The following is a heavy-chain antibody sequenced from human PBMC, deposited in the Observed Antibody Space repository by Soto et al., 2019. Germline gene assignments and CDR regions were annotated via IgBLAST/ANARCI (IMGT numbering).Heavy chain of an antibody. Sequence: ASVKVSCKVSGYTLTELSMHWVRQAPGKGLEWMGGFDPEDGETIYAQKFQGRVTMTEDTSTDTAYMELSSLRSEDTAVYYCAAAGIVVVPAAYYFDYWAREPWSPSPQ. D-gene: IGHD2-2*01. J-gene: IGHJ4*02. CDR3: AAAGIVVVPAAYYFDY. CDR2: FDPEDGET. CDR1: GYTLTELS. V-gene: IGHV1-24*01.